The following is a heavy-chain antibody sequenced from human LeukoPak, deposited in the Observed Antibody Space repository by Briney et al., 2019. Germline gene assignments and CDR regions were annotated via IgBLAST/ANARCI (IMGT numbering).Heavy chain of an antibody. Sequence: GGSLRLSCAASGFTFSSYSMNWVRQAPGKGLEWVSSISSSSSYIYYADSVKGRFTISRDNAKNSLYLQMNSLRAEDTAVYYCARDRDYDILTGYYYYGMDVWGKGTTVAVPS. CDR1: GFTFSSYS. CDR2: ISSSSSYI. J-gene: IGHJ6*04. CDR3: ARDRDYDILTGYYYYGMDV. D-gene: IGHD3-9*01. V-gene: IGHV3-21*01.